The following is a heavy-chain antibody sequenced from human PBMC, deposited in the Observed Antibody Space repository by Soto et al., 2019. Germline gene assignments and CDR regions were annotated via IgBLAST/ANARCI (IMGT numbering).Heavy chain of an antibody. J-gene: IGHJ4*02. Sequence: EVQLLESGGGLVQPGGSLRLSCAASGFTFRTFAMSWVRQAPGKGLEWVSGITGRGAGTFYAEALKGRFTISRDNSKNTLYLQMNSLRAEDTAVYFCAKGDVYCSSASCYFAYWGQGVLVTVSS. V-gene: IGHV3-23*01. CDR1: GFTFRTFA. CDR3: AKGDVYCSSASCYFAY. CDR2: ITGRGAGT. D-gene: IGHD2-2*01.